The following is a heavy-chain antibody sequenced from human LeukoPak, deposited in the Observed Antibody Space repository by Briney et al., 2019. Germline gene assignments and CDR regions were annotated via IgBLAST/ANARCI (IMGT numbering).Heavy chain of an antibody. D-gene: IGHD3-10*01. CDR2: IRNKAFGETT. Sequence: PGGSLRLSCAASEFTVSSNHMTWVRQAPGKGLEWVGFIRNKAFGETTQYAAPVKGRFTISRDDSKNIAYLQMNSLKTEDTAVYFCTRERALYGSGKDFDFWGQGTLVTVSS. CDR3: TRERALYGSGKDFDF. V-gene: IGHV3-71*01. J-gene: IGHJ4*02. CDR1: EFTVSSNH.